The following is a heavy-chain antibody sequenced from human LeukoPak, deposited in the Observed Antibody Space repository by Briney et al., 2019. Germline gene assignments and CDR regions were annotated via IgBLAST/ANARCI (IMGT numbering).Heavy chain of an antibody. J-gene: IGHJ4*02. CDR2: VSTNNTNT. CDR1: GYSFRKYG. CDR3: ARVLFGVYYFDY. D-gene: IGHD3-10*01. V-gene: IGHV1-18*01. Sequence: GASVKVSCKASGYSFRKYGLTWVRQAPGQGLEWMGWVSTNNTNTNYAQKVQGRVALSTDTSTNTGYMELRSLRSEDTAVYYCARVLFGVYYFDYWGQGTLVTVSS.